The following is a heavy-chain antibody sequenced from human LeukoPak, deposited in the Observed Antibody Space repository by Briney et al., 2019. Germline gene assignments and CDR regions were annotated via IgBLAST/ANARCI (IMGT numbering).Heavy chain of an antibody. Sequence: PGGSLRLSCAASGFTLRGYGMHWVRQAPGKGLEWVAFIRYDGSDKSYADSVKGRFTISRDNAKNTLYLQMNNLRAEDTAVYYCARFDYYYDSSGYPESPFDIWGQGTMVTVSS. V-gene: IGHV3-30*02. D-gene: IGHD3-22*01. CDR2: IRYDGSDK. J-gene: IGHJ3*02. CDR3: ARFDYYYDSSGYPESPFDI. CDR1: GFTLRGYG.